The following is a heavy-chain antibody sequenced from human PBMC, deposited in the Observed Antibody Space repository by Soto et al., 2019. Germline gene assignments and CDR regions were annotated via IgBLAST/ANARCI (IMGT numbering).Heavy chain of an antibody. Sequence: ASVKVSCKAAGYTFTSYYMHWVRQAPGQGLEWMGIINPSGGSTSYEQKFQGRVTMTRDTSTSTVHMELSSLRSEDTAVYYCARATVDMATILDYWGQGTLVTVSS. J-gene: IGHJ4*02. CDR3: ARATVDMATILDY. CDR2: INPSGGST. V-gene: IGHV1-46*01. D-gene: IGHD5-12*01. CDR1: GYTFTSYY.